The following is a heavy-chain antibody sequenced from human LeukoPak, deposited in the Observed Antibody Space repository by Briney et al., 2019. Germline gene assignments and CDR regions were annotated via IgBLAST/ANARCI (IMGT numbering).Heavy chain of an antibody. CDR1: GDTFTGYY. CDR3: AREPHYYGSGSGDY. J-gene: IGHJ4*02. CDR2: INPNSGGT. Sequence: ASVKVSCKASGDTFTGYYMHWVRQAPGQGLEWMGWINPNSGGTNYAQKFQGRVTMTRDTSINTAYMELSRLRSDDTAVYYCAREPHYYGSGSGDYWGQGTLVTVSS. V-gene: IGHV1-2*02. D-gene: IGHD3-10*01.